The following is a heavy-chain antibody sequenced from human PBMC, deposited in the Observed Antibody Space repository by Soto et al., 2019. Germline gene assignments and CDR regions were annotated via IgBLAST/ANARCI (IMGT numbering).Heavy chain of an antibody. D-gene: IGHD3-10*01. CDR2: IYYSGST. CDR3: ARCDYGSGDGFDY. CDR1: GGSFSGYY. J-gene: IGHJ4*02. V-gene: IGHV4-59*01. Sequence: PSEPLSLPCAVYGGSFSGYYWSWIRQPPGKGLEWIGYIYYSGSTNYNPSLKSRVTISVDTSKNQFSLKLSSVTAADTAVYYCARCDYGSGDGFDYWGQGTLVTVSS.